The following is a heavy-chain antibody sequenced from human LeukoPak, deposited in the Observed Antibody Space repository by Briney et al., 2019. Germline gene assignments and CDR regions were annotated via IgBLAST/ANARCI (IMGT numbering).Heavy chain of an antibody. D-gene: IGHD2-15*01. V-gene: IGHV3-15*01. CDR2: IKSSTDGEAP. J-gene: IGHJ4*02. Sequence: GGALRLSCAASGFSFNNAWMTWVRQAPGKGLGWVCRIKSSTDGEAPDYAAPVKGRRTISTDDTRNTVYLQMKGLQTEHTAVYYCATNGRSWDYFDYWGQGTLVTVAS. CDR3: ATNGRSWDYFDY. CDR1: GFSFNNAW.